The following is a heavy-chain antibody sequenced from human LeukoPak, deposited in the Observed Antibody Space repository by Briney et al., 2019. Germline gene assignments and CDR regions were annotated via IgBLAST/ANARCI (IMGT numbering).Heavy chain of an antibody. CDR2: INHSGST. Sequence: SETLSLTCAVYGGSFSGYYWSWIRQPPGKGLEWIGEINHSGSTNYNPSLKSRVTISVDTSKNQFSLKLSSVTAADTAVYYCARGPYKFDGSGAFDIWGQGTMVTVSS. CDR1: GGSFSGYY. V-gene: IGHV4-34*01. CDR3: ARGPYKFDGSGAFDI. J-gene: IGHJ3*02. D-gene: IGHD3-22*01.